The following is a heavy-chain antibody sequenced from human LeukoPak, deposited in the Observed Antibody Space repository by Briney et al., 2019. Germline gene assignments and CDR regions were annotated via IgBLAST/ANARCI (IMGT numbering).Heavy chain of an antibody. CDR3: ARDRQWELLRLDY. D-gene: IGHD1-26*01. Sequence: PGGSLRLSCAASGFTFSSYGMHWVRQAPGKGLEWVAVIWYDGSNKYYADSVKGRFTISRDNSKNTLYLQMNSLRAEDTAVYYCARDRQWELLRLDYWGQGTLVTVSS. CDR2: IWYDGSNK. J-gene: IGHJ4*02. CDR1: GFTFSSYG. V-gene: IGHV3-33*01.